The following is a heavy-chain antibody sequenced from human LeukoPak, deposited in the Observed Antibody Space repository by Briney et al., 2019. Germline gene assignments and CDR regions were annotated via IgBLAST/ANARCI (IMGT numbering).Heavy chain of an antibody. CDR3: ARTAGGALGYYFDY. CDR2: IYYIGST. Sequence: SETLSLTCAVYGGSFSGYYWSWIRQSPGKGLESIAYIYYIGSTNYNPSLKSPVTITVDTSKNQFYLKLSSVTAADTAVYYCARTAGGALGYYFDYWGQGTLVTVSS. J-gene: IGHJ4*02. D-gene: IGHD3-16*01. V-gene: IGHV4-59*08. CDR1: GGSFSGYY.